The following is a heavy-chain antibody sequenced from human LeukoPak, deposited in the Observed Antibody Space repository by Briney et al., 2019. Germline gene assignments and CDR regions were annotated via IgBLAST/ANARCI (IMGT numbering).Heavy chain of an antibody. CDR2: IYSGGST. V-gene: IGHV3-53*01. CDR3: AKVAFRSSSYISGIEY. Sequence: GGSLRLSCAASGFTVSSNYMSWVRQAPGKGLEWVSVIYSGGSTYYADSVKGRFTISRDNSKNTLFLQMNSLRTEDTAIYYWAKVAFRSSSYISGIEYWGQGTLVTVSS. D-gene: IGHD6-6*01. CDR1: GFTVSSNY. J-gene: IGHJ4*02.